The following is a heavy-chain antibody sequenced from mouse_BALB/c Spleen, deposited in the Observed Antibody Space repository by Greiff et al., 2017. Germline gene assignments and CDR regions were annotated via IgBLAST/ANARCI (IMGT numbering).Heavy chain of an antibody. J-gene: IGHJ1*01. D-gene: IGHD3-1*01. CDR1: GFTFSSYA. CDR2: ISSGGST. Sequence: EVMLVESGGGLVKPGGSLKLSCAASGFTFSSYAMSWVRQTPEKRLEWVASISSGGSTYYPDSVKGRFTISRDNARNILYLQMSRLRSEDTAMYYCAREGLLEYFDVWGAGTTVTVSS. CDR3: AREGLLEYFDV. V-gene: IGHV5-6-5*01.